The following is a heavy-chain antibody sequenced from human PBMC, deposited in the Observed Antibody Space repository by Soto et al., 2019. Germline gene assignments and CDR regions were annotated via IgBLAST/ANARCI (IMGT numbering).Heavy chain of an antibody. Sequence: QVQLVQSGAEVKKPGSSVKVSCKASGGTFSSYAISWVRQAPGQGLEWMGGIIPIFGTANYAQKFQGRVTITADESTSTAYIELSSLRSEDTAVYYCARDPTYYDLWSGHRDDYYYYGMDVWGQGTTVTVSS. D-gene: IGHD3-3*01. V-gene: IGHV1-69*01. CDR3: ARDPTYYDLWSGHRDDYYYYGMDV. J-gene: IGHJ6*02. CDR1: GGTFSSYA. CDR2: IIPIFGTA.